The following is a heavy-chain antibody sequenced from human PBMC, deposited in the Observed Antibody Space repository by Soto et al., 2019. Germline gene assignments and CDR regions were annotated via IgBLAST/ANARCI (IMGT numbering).Heavy chain of an antibody. D-gene: IGHD1-26*01. V-gene: IGHV4-59*06. CDR1: GGSISSYH. J-gene: IGHJ4*02. Sequence: QVQLQESGPGLVKPSETLSLTCTVSGGSISSYHWGWIRQPPGQGLEWIGYVFYSGTTFYNPSLTSRLSISMDTSGNHFSLELRSVTAADTAVYYCALALGPTTGLDYWGQGTLVTVSS. CDR3: ALALGPTTGLDY. CDR2: VFYSGTT.